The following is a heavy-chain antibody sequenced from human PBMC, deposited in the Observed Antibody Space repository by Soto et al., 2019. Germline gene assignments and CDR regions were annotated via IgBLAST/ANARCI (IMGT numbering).Heavy chain of an antibody. Sequence: PSETLSLTCTVSGGSISSGGYYWSWIRQHPGKGLEWVGYIYYSGSTYYNPSLKSRVTISVDTSKNQFSLKLSSVTAADTAVYYCARGRGTDFDYWGQGTLVTVSS. J-gene: IGHJ4*02. CDR3: ARGRGTDFDY. CDR2: IYYSGST. CDR1: GGSISSGGYY. V-gene: IGHV4-31*03. D-gene: IGHD1-7*01.